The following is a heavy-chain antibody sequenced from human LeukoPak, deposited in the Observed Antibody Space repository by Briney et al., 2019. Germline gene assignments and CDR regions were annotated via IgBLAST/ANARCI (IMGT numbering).Heavy chain of an antibody. D-gene: IGHD3-9*01. J-gene: IGHJ4*02. V-gene: IGHV1-18*01. CDR1: GYTFANYG. CDR2: INTYNGHT. CDR3: ARTYYDILTGQKALYYFDY. Sequence: ASVKVSCKASGYTFANYGIIWVRQAPGQGLEWLGWINTYNGHTNYVEKLQDRVTVTTDTSTSTVYMELRSLRSDDTAVYYCARTYYDILTGQKALYYFDYWGQGTLVTVSS.